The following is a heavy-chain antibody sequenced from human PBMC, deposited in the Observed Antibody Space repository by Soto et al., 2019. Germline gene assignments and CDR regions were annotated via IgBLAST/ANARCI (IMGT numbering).Heavy chain of an antibody. Sequence: ASVKVSCKASGYTFTSYAMHWVRRAPGQRLEWMGWINAGNGNTKYSQKFQGRVTITRDTSASTAYMELSSLRSEDTAVYYCARGTTVTTRYYYYYYGMDVWGQGTTVTVSS. CDR3: ARGTTVTTRYYYYYYGMDV. CDR2: INAGNGNT. D-gene: IGHD4-17*01. CDR1: GYTFTSYA. J-gene: IGHJ6*02. V-gene: IGHV1-3*01.